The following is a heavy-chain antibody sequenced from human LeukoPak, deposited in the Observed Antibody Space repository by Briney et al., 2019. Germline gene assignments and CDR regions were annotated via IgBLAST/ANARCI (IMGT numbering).Heavy chain of an antibody. CDR2: IYYSGST. CDR1: GGSISSYY. J-gene: IGHJ4*02. Sequence: SETLSLTCTVSGGSISSYYWSWIRQPPGKGLEWIGYIYYSGSTNYNPSLKSRVTISVDTSKNQFSLKLSSVTAADTAVYYCARHITYSSVFDCWGQGTLVTVSS. V-gene: IGHV4-59*08. CDR3: ARHITYSSVFDC. D-gene: IGHD6-25*01.